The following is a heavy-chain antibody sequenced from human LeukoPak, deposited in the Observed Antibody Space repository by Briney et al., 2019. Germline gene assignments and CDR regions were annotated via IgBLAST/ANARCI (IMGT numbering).Heavy chain of an antibody. CDR3: ARDRVELNWFDP. CDR1: GDSVSSNSAA. J-gene: IGHJ5*02. D-gene: IGHD3-3*01. CDR2: TYYRSKWYN. V-gene: IGHV6-1*01. Sequence: SQTPSLTCAISGDSVSSNSAAWNWIRQSPSRGLEWLGRTYYRSKWYNDYAVSLRGRITINPDTSENQFSLQLNSVTPEDTAVYYCARDRVELNWFDPWGQGTLVTVSS.